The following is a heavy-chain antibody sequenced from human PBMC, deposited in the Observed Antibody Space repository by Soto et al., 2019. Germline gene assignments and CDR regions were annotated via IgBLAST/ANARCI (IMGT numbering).Heavy chain of an antibody. J-gene: IGHJ4*02. D-gene: IGHD3-22*01. Sequence: GGSLRLSCAASGFTFDYYTMHWVRQAPGKGLERVSLISWDGGSTYYADSVKGRFTISRDNSKNSLYLQMNSLRTEDTALYYCAKXEYYDSSGYYDLPYFDYWGRGTLVTVSS. CDR2: ISWDGGST. CDR3: AKXEYYDSSGYYDLPYFDY. V-gene: IGHV3-43*01. CDR1: GFTFDYYT.